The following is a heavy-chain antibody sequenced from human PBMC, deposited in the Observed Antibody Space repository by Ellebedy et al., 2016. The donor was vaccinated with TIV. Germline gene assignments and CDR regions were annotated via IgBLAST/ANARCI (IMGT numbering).Heavy chain of an antibody. CDR1: GGSISSSSYY. V-gene: IGHV4-39*01. J-gene: IGHJ4*02. Sequence: MPSETLSPTCTLSGGSISSSSYYWGWIRQPPGKGLEWIGSIYFGGSTYYNPSLKSRVTISVDTSKNQVSLKLSSVTAADTAVYYCARHPLEWLVGPMYFDYWGQGTLVTVSS. CDR3: ARHPLEWLVGPMYFDY. CDR2: IYFGGST. D-gene: IGHD6-19*01.